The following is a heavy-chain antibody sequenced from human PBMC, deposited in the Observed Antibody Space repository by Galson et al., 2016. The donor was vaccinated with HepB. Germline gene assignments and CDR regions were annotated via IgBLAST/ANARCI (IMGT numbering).Heavy chain of an antibody. Sequence: QSGAEAKKPGESLKISCKGSEDTFSGYWIGWVRQMPGKGPEWMGIIYPGDSDTRYSQSFQAHVTISADKSINTAYLQWSSLQAPDTAMYYCASPSWHSSGWYGTGAFDIWGQGTMVSVS. CDR3: ASPSWHSSGWYGTGAFDI. CDR2: IYPGDSDT. CDR1: EDTFSGYW. J-gene: IGHJ3*02. V-gene: IGHV5-51*01. D-gene: IGHD6-19*01.